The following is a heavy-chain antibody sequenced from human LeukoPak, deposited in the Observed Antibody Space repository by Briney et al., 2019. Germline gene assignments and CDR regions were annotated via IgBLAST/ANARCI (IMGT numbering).Heavy chain of an antibody. CDR1: GGTFSSYA. CDR3: ARVSCSGVSCYRDYFDY. CDR2: IIPIFGTA. D-gene: IGHD2-15*01. V-gene: IGHV1-69*01. Sequence: ASVKVSCKASGGTFSSYAISWVRQAPGQGLEWMGGIIPIFGTANYAQKFQGRVTITADESTSTAYMELSSLRSEDTAVYYCARVSCSGVSCYRDYFDYWGQGTLVTVSS. J-gene: IGHJ4*02.